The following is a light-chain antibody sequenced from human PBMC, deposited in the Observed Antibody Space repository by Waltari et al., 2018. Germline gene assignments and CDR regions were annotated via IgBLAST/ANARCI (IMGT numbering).Light chain of an antibody. CDR2: QDT. CDR3: QAWDTRTAV. Sequence: SFDLTQPPSVSVSPGQTASITCSGDKLGDTYASWYQQRPGQAPVLVIYQDTKRPSGIPGRFPGSTSGNPAPLPISATPAMDAADYYCQAWDTRTAVFGGGTKLTVL. V-gene: IGLV3-1*01. J-gene: IGLJ2*01. CDR1: KLGDTY.